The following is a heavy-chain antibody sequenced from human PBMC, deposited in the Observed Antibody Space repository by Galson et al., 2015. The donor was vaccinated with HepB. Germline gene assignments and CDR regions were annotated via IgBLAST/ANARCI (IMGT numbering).Heavy chain of an antibody. J-gene: IGHJ2*01. CDR2: IYYSGST. D-gene: IGHD1-1*01. CDR1: GGSISSYY. Sequence: ETLSLTCTVSGGSISSYYWSWVRQPPGKGLEWIGYIYYSGSTNYNPSLKSRVTISVDTSKNQFSLKLSSVTAADTAVYYCARFSPAVLVPGQHDYWYFDLWGRGTLVTVSS. V-gene: IGHV4-59*01. CDR3: ARFSPAVLVPGQHDYWYFDL.